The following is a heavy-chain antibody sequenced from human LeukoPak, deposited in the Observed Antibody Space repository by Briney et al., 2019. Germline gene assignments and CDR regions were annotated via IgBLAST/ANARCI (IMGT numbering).Heavy chain of an antibody. V-gene: IGHV4-38-2*01. J-gene: IGHJ4*02. Sequence: SETLSLTCAVSGYSISSGYYWGWIRQPPGKGLEWIGSIYHSGSTYYNPSLKSRVTISVDTSKNQFPLKLSSVTAADTAVYYCASVDTANKVVFDYWGQGTLVTVSS. CDR3: ASVDTANKVVFDY. CDR1: GYSISSGYY. D-gene: IGHD5-18*01. CDR2: IYHSGST.